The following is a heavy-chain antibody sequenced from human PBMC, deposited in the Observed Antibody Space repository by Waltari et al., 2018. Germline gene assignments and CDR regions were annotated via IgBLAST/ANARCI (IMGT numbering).Heavy chain of an antibody. Sequence: EVPLLESGGGLVQPGGSMRLACAASGFTISSCAMSWVRQAPGTGLAWGSAISGSGGSTYYADSVKGRFTISRDNSKNTLYLQMNSLRAEDTAVYYCANDPDYDILTGYPVAEYFQHWGQDTLVTVSS. CDR1: GFTISSCA. V-gene: IGHV3-23*01. CDR3: ANDPDYDILTGYPVAEYFQH. J-gene: IGHJ1*01. CDR2: ISGSGGST. D-gene: IGHD3-9*01.